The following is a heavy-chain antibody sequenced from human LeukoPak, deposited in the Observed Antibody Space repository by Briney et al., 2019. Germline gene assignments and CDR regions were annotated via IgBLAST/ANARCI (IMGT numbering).Heavy chain of an antibody. D-gene: IGHD1-14*01. CDR2: IYYSGST. CDR1: GGSISSYY. Sequence: SETLSLTCTVSGGSISSYYWSWIRQPPGKGLEWIGYIYYSGSTNYNPSLKSRVTISVDTSKNQFSLKLSSVTAADTAVYYCARTSTGDYWGQGTLVTVSS. V-gene: IGHV4-59*08. CDR3: ARTSTGDY. J-gene: IGHJ4*02.